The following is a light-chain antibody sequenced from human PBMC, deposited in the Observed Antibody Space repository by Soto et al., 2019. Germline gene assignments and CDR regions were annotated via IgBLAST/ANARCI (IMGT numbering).Light chain of an antibody. CDR2: QAS. CDR3: QQYNTFSPYT. CDR1: QSVTTW. Sequence: DIQMTQSPSTLSASVGDRVTITCRASQSVTTWLAWYQQKPGKAPKVLIYQASNLQSGVPSRLRASGSGTEFTLTIDGLQPDDFATYDCQQYNTFSPYTFGQGTRLEIK. V-gene: IGKV1-5*03. J-gene: IGKJ2*01.